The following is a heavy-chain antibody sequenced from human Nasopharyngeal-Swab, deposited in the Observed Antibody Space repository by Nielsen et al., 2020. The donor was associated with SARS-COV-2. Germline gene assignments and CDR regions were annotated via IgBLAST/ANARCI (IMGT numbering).Heavy chain of an antibody. Sequence: TLSLTCAVYGGSFSGYYWSWIRQPPGKGLEWIGEINHSGSTNYNPSLKSRVTISVDTSKNQFSLKLSSVTAADTAVYYCARGPVGYCSSTSCYEGRGYYGMDVWGQGTTVTVSS. CDR1: GGSFSGYY. J-gene: IGHJ6*02. V-gene: IGHV4-34*01. CDR3: ARGPVGYCSSTSCYEGRGYYGMDV. D-gene: IGHD2-2*01. CDR2: INHSGST.